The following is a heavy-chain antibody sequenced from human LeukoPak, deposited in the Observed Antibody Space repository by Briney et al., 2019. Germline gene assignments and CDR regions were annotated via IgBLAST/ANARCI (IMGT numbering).Heavy chain of an antibody. CDR2: INPNSGGT. V-gene: IGHV1-2*04. CDR1: GYTFTGYY. D-gene: IGHD3-10*01. J-gene: IGHJ4*02. CDR3: ARGSRQPYYYGSGSYYCDY. Sequence: ASVKLSCKASGYTFTGYYMHWVRQAPGQGLEWMGWINPNSGGTNYAQKFQGWVTMTRDTSISTAYMELSRLRSDDTAVYYCARGSRQPYYYGSGSYYCDYWGQGTLVTVSS.